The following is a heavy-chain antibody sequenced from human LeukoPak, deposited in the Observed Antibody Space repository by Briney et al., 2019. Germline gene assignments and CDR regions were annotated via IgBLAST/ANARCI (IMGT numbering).Heavy chain of an antibody. CDR2: ISWSSGSI. V-gene: IGHV3-9*03. J-gene: IGHJ4*02. Sequence: PGRSLRLSCAASGFTFDDYSMHWVRQAPGKGLEWVSGISWSSGSIVYADSVKGRFTISRDRTKNSLYLQMNSLRAGDMALYYCARGNGYSTSGYVDYWGQGTLVTVSS. CDR1: GFTFDDYS. CDR3: ARGNGYSTSGYVDY. D-gene: IGHD6-13*01.